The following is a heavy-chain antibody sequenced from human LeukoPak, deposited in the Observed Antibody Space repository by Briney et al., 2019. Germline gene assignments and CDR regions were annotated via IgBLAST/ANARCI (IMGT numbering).Heavy chain of an antibody. J-gene: IGHJ5*02. Sequence: PSETLSLTCTVSGGSVNSGSYYWRWIRQPPGKGLECIGYIYYSGTTKYNPSLKSRVTISVDTSKNQFSLRLSSVTAADTAVYYCARGRLGGTGDCTRFDPWGQGIRVTVSS. V-gene: IGHV4-61*01. D-gene: IGHD3-16*01. CDR3: ARGRLGGTGDCTRFDP. CDR2: IYYSGTT. CDR1: GGSVNSGSYY.